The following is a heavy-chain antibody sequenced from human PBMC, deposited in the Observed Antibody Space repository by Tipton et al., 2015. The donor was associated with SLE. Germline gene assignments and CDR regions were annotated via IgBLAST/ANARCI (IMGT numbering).Heavy chain of an antibody. CDR2: ISSSSSTI. D-gene: IGHD6-13*01. J-gene: IGHJ4*02. V-gene: IGHV3-48*01. CDR3: ARDHPVIAAAGPVDY. CDR1: GFTFSSYS. Sequence: SLRLSCAASGFTFSSYSMNWVRQAPGKGLEWVSYISSSSSTIYYADSVKGRFTISRDNAKNSLYLQMNSLRAEETAVYYCARDHPVIAAAGPVDYWGQGTLVTVSS.